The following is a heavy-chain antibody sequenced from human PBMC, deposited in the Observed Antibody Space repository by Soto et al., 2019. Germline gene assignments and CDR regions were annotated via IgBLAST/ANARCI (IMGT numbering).Heavy chain of an antibody. D-gene: IGHD4-17*01. CDR1: GFTFSSYS. J-gene: IGHJ6*02. CDR3: ARDLNWATVTKATYYYGMDV. Sequence: GGSLRLSCAASGFTFSSYSMNWVRQAPGKGLEWVSSISSSSSYIYYADSVKGRFTISRDNAKNSLYLQMNSLRAEDTAVYYCARDLNWATVTKATYYYGMDVWGQGTTVTVSS. V-gene: IGHV3-21*01. CDR2: ISSSSSYI.